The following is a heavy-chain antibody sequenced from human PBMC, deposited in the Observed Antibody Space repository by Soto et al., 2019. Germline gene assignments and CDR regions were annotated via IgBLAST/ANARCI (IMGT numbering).Heavy chain of an antibody. CDR1: GGTFDSFT. Sequence: VQLVQSGAEVKQPGSSVKVSCTISGGTFDSFTISWVRQAPGQGFEWMGGIIPVSGVPSYSRHFQGRITITADASTRTAYMDLSGLKFEDTAVYFCARDSRTATLDFWGQGTLVSVS. J-gene: IGHJ4*02. CDR2: IIPVSGVP. V-gene: IGHV1-69*01. CDR3: ARDSRTATLDF. D-gene: IGHD2-2*01.